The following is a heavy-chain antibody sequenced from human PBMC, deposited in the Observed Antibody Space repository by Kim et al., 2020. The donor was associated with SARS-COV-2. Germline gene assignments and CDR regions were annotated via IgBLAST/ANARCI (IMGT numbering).Heavy chain of an antibody. CDR3: ACPEVLRTAMTNDPFDI. CDR1: GGSFSDYY. V-gene: IGHV4-34*01. D-gene: IGHD4-17*01. J-gene: IGHJ3*02. Sequence: SETLSLTCAVYGGSFSDYYWSWVRQSPGKGLEWIGEITHSGTTNYNPSLKSRVIISVDKYRKRFSLKLNSVTAADAGVYYCACPEVLRTAMTNDPFDIWGQGTVVSVSS. CDR2: ITHSGTT.